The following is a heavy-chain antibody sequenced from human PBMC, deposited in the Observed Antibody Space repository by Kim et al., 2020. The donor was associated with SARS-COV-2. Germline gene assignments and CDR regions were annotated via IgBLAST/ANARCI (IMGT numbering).Heavy chain of an antibody. D-gene: IGHD4-17*01. J-gene: IGHJ4*02. Sequence: ASVKVSCKACGYMFTSYGFSWVRQAPGQGLEWLGWISARDGNTKYGQKVQGRVIMTTDTSTNTAYMELWSLRSDDTSMYYCARGAYGDVSFDYWGQGILV. CDR3: ARGAYGDVSFDY. CDR2: ISARDGNT. V-gene: IGHV1-18*04. CDR1: GYMFTSYG.